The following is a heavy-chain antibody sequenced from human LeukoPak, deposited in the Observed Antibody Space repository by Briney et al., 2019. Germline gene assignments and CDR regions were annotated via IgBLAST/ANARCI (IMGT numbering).Heavy chain of an antibody. CDR2: ISSSSSTI. V-gene: IGHV3-48*04. Sequence: GGSLRLSCVASGFTFSTYSMKWVRQAPGKGLEWVSYISSSSSTIYYADSVRGRFTISRDNAKNSLYLQMNSLRAEDTAVYYCARAGATMVREPRPFDYWGQGTLVTVSS. CDR3: ARAGATMVREPRPFDY. J-gene: IGHJ4*02. CDR1: GFTFSTYS. D-gene: IGHD3-10*01.